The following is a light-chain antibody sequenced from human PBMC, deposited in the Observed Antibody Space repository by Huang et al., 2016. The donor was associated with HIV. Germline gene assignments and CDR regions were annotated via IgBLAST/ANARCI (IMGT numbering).Light chain of an antibody. CDR3: QQYDSLPPWT. Sequence: DIQMTQSPSSLSASVGDRVTITCQASQDIAKFLNWYQQKPGQAPKLLIYDASTLQTWVPSRFSGSGSGTEFTFTISSLQPEDIATYYCQQYDSLPPWTFGQGTKVEIQ. V-gene: IGKV1-33*01. J-gene: IGKJ1*01. CDR1: QDIAKF. CDR2: DAS.